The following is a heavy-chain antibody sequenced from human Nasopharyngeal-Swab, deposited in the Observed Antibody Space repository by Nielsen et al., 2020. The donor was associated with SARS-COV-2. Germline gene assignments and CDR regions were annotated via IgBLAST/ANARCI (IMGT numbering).Heavy chain of an antibody. Sequence: SETLPLTCTVSGGSISSYYWSWIRQPPGKGLEWIGYIYYSGSTNYNPSLKSRVTISVDTSKNQFSLNLRSVTAADTAVYYCARIVDTAMHFDYWGQGTLVTVSS. J-gene: IGHJ4*02. CDR3: ARIVDTAMHFDY. V-gene: IGHV4-59*12. D-gene: IGHD5-18*01. CDR2: IYYSGST. CDR1: GGSISSYY.